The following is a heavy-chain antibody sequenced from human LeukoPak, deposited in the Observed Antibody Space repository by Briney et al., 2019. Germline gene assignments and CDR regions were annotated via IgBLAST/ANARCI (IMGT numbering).Heavy chain of an antibody. CDR3: AKDGGRYYGSGSYFQYYFDY. D-gene: IGHD3-10*01. J-gene: IGHJ4*02. Sequence: GGSLRLSCAASGFTFSSYAMSWVRQAPGKGLEWVSAISGSGGSTYYADSVKGRFTISRDNSKNTLYLQMNSLRAEDTAVYYCAKDGGRYYGSGSYFQYYFDYWGQGTLVTVSS. V-gene: IGHV3-23*01. CDR2: ISGSGGST. CDR1: GFTFSSYA.